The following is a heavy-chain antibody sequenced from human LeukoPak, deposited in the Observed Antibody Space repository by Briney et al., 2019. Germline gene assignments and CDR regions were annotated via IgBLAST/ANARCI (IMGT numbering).Heavy chain of an antibody. J-gene: IGHJ4*02. V-gene: IGHV3-43*01. CDR1: GFTFDDYI. CDR2: ISWDGGRT. D-gene: IGHD3-9*01. Sequence: GGSLRLSCAASGFTFDDYIMHWVRQAPGKGLEWVSLISWDGGRTYYADSVKGRFTISRDNSKNFLFLQVNSLRTEDTALYYCAKGGGNVLRYFDGAPLDYWGQGTLVTVSS. CDR3: AKGGGNVLRYFDGAPLDY.